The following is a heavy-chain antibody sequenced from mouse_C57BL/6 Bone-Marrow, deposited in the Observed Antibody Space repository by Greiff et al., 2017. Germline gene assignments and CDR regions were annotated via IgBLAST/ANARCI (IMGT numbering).Heavy chain of an antibody. Sequence: QVQLKQPGAELVKPGASVKLSCKASGYTFTSYWMHWVKQRPGQGLEWIGMIHPNSGSTNYNENFKSKATLTVDKSSSTAYMQLSSLTSEDSAVYYCAKDYDYERFAYWGQGTLVTVSA. CDR3: AKDYDYERFAY. CDR1: GYTFTSYW. CDR2: IHPNSGST. J-gene: IGHJ3*01. V-gene: IGHV1-64*01. D-gene: IGHD2-4*01.